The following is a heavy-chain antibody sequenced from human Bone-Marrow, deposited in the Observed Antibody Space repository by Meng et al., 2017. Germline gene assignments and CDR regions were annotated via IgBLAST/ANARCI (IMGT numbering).Heavy chain of an antibody. J-gene: IGHJ6*02. V-gene: IGHV4-61*02. CDR2: IYTSGST. D-gene: IGHD3-10*01. Sequence: LRLSCTVSGGSISSGSYYWSWIRQPAGKGLEWIGRIYTSGSTNYNPSLKSRVTISVDTSKNQFSLKLSSVTAADTAVYYCAREPGWYGSGSYYRTNYYGMDVWGQGTTVTVSS. CDR1: GGSISSGSYY. CDR3: AREPGWYGSGSYYRTNYYGMDV.